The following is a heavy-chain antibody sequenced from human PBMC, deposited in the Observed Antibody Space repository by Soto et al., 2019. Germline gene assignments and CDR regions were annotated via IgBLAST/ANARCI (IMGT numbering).Heavy chain of an antibody. J-gene: IGHJ4*02. CDR3: ARLPGASYYYDSSGYYSDY. V-gene: IGHV5-51*01. Sequence: GESLKISCKGSGYSFTSYWIGWVRQMPGKGLEWMGIIYPGDSDTRYSPSFQGQVTISADKSISTAYLQWSSLKASDTAMYYCARLPGASYYYDSSGYYSDYWGQGTLVTVSS. CDR2: IYPGDSDT. CDR1: GYSFTSYW. D-gene: IGHD3-22*01.